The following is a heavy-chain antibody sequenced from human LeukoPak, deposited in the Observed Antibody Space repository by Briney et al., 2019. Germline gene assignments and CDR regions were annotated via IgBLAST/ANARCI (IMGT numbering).Heavy chain of an antibody. CDR3: AREGLYCTNGVCPLGY. J-gene: IGHJ4*02. Sequence: ASVKVSCKASGYTFTGYYMHSVRQAPGQGLECMGWINPNSGGTNYAQKFQGRVTMTRDTSISTAYMELSRLRSDDTAVYYCAREGLYCTNGVCPLGYWGQGTLVTVSS. V-gene: IGHV1-2*02. D-gene: IGHD2-8*01. CDR2: INPNSGGT. CDR1: GYTFTGYY.